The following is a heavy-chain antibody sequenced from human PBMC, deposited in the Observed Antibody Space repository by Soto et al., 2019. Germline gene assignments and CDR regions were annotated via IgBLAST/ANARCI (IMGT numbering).Heavy chain of an antibody. V-gene: IGHV3-53*04. CDR2: IYSGGST. CDR1: GFTVSSNY. Sequence: GSLRLSCAASGFTVSSNYMSWVRQAPGKGLEWVSVIYSGGSTYYADSVKGRFTISRHNSKNTLYLQMNSLRAEDTAVYYCARVSSKQAYYYYYYMDVWGKGTTVTVSS. J-gene: IGHJ6*03. D-gene: IGHD6-6*01. CDR3: ARVSSKQAYYYYYYMDV.